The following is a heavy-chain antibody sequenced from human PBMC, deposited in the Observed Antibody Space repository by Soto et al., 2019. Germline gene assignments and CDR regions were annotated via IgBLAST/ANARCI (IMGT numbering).Heavy chain of an antibody. CDR3: ARVLRPLITVAGDDAFDI. Sequence: QVQLQQSGPGLVKPSQILSLTCAISGDSVSSNSAAWNWIRQSPSRGLEWLGRTYYRSKWYNDYAVSVKSRITINPDTSKNQFPLQLNSVTPEDTAVYYCARVLRPLITVAGDDAFDILGQGTMVTVSS. V-gene: IGHV6-1*01. CDR2: TYYRSKWYN. D-gene: IGHD6-19*01. J-gene: IGHJ3*02. CDR1: GDSVSSNSAA.